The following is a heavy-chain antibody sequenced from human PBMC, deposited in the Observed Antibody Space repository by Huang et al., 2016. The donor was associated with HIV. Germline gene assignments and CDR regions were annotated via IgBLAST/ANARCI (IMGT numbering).Heavy chain of an antibody. Sequence: VQLQESGPGLVKPSQTLSLSCNVSGASIASGSYFWTWIRQPAGGGLEWIGHIYTNGGTDYNPSRKSRVAGSADTSKNQCSLSLRSVTAADTAVYFCARGRVTSAGVVQSYDYWGQGSLVTVSS. CDR1: GASIASGSYF. V-gene: IGHV4-61*09. J-gene: IGHJ4*02. CDR3: ARGRVTSAGVVQSYDY. D-gene: IGHD3-3*01. CDR2: IYTNGGT.